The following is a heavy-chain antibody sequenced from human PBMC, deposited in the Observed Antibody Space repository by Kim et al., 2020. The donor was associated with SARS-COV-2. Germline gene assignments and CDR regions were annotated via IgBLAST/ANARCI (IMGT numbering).Heavy chain of an antibody. Sequence: ATYAQKFQGRVTITADESTSTAYMELSGLRSEDTAVYYCASGLTGDGGYWGQGTLVTVSS. V-gene: IGHV1-69*01. J-gene: IGHJ4*02. CDR2: A. D-gene: IGHD7-27*01. CDR3: ASGLTGDGGY.